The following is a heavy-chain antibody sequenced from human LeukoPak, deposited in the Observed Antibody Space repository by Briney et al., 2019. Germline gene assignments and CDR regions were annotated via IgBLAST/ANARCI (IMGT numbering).Heavy chain of an antibody. CDR1: GFTFSRYA. CDR3: AKRSGSGSQEYFDY. CDR2: IGVGDAST. J-gene: IGHJ4*02. V-gene: IGHV3-23*01. D-gene: IGHD3-10*01. Sequence: GGSLRLSCVISGFTFSRYAVHWVRQAPGKGLEWVSGIGVGDASTYYADSVKGRFIVSRDTSKNTLYLQMNSLRAEDTAMYYCAKRSGSGSQEYFDYWGQGTVVTVSS.